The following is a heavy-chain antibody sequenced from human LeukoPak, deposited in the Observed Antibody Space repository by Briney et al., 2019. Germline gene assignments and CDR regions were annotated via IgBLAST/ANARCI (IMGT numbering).Heavy chain of an antibody. D-gene: IGHD6-19*01. CDR2: INPSGGST. Sequence: ASVKVPCKASGYTFTSSYMHWVRQAPGQGLEWMGIINPSGGSTSYAQKFQGRVTMTRDMSTSTVYMELSSLRSEDTAVYYCAREARRNGQGWDYWGQGTLVTVSS. J-gene: IGHJ4*02. V-gene: IGHV1-46*01. CDR1: GYTFTSSY. CDR3: AREARRNGQGWDY.